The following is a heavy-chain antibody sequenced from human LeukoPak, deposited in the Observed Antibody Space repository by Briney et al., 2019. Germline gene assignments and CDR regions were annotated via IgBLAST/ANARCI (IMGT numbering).Heavy chain of an antibody. J-gene: IGHJ4*02. CDR3: ARVVYSSSWMDY. Sequence: SETLSLTCTVSGGSISSYYWSWIRQPPGKGLEWIGYIYYSGSTNYNPSLKSRVTISVDTSKNQFSLKLSSVTAADTAVYYCARVVYSSSWMDYWGQGTLVTVSS. D-gene: IGHD6-13*01. CDR2: IYYSGST. V-gene: IGHV4-59*01. CDR1: GGSISSYY.